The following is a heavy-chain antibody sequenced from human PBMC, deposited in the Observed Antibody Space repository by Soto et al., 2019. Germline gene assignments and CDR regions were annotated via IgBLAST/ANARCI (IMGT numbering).Heavy chain of an antibody. D-gene: IGHD3-16*02. CDR3: ARLLLTFGGVIVYDAFDI. Sequence: GGALKVSCEGSGDSFSSYWVGWGRQMPGEGLEWMGIIYPGDSDTRYSPSFQGQVTISADKSISTAYLQWSSLKASDTAMYYCARLLLTFGGVIVYDAFDIWGQGTMVTVSS. V-gene: IGHV5-51*01. CDR1: GDSFSSYW. CDR2: IYPGDSDT. J-gene: IGHJ3*02.